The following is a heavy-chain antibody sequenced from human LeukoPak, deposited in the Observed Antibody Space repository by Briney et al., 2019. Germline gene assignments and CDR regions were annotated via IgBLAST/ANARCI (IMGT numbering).Heavy chain of an antibody. D-gene: IGHD6-13*01. J-gene: IGHJ4*02. Sequence: GGSLRLSCAASGFTFSNFAMSWVRQAPGKGLEWVSTISGSGGTTYYAASVKGRFTISRDNSKNALYLQMNSLRAEDTAVYYCAKRDTFNIAAAGMRSYYFDYWGQGTLVTVSS. V-gene: IGHV3-23*01. CDR1: GFTFSNFA. CDR2: ISGSGGTT. CDR3: AKRDTFNIAAAGMRSYYFDY.